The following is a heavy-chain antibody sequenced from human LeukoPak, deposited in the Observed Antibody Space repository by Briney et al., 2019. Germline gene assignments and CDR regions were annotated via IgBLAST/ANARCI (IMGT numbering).Heavy chain of an antibody. CDR2: IKQDGSEK. CDR1: GFTFSSYW. V-gene: IGHV3-7*01. CDR3: ARAYYDFWSGYYITGGYYYYGMDV. Sequence: GGSLRLSCAASGFTFSSYWMSWVRQAPGKGLEWVANIKQDGSEKYYVDSVKGRFTISRDNAKNSLYLQMNSLRAEDTAVYYCARAYYDFWSGYYITGGYYYYGMDVWGQGTTVTVSS. J-gene: IGHJ6*02. D-gene: IGHD3-3*01.